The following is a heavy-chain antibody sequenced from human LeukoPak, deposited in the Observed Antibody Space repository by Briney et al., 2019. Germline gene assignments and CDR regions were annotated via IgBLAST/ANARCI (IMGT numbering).Heavy chain of an antibody. CDR1: GGSISSGSYY. CDR2: IYTSGST. Sequence: SQTLSLTCTVSGGSISSGSYYWSWIRQPAGKGLEWIGRIYTSGSTNYNPSLKSRVTISVDTSKNQFSLKLSSVTAADTAVYYCARQAPYRSYYYYYIDVWGKGTTVTVSS. V-gene: IGHV4-61*02. D-gene: IGHD6-6*01. J-gene: IGHJ6*03. CDR3: ARQAPYRSYYYYYIDV.